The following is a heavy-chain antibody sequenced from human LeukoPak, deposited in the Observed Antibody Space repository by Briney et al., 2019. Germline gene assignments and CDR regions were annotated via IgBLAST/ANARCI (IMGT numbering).Heavy chain of an antibody. D-gene: IGHD6-19*01. CDR3: ARYSSGWYFDL. CDR1: GYTFTGYY. Sequence: ASVKLSCKTSGYTFTGYYMHWVRQAPGQGLEWMGWINPNSGGTNYAQKFQGRVTMTRDTSISTAYMELTRLRSDDTAGCYCARYSSGWYFDLWGRGTLVTVSS. V-gene: IGHV1-2*02. CDR2: INPNSGGT. J-gene: IGHJ2*01.